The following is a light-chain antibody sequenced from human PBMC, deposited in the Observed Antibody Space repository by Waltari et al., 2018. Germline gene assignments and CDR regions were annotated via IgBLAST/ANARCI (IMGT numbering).Light chain of an antibody. CDR2: GAS. CDR1: QSVSSTY. J-gene: IGKJ2*01. CDR3: QQYGSSLYT. V-gene: IGKV3-20*01. Sequence: LSLSPGERATLSCRASQSVSSTYLAWHQQKPGQAPRLLIYGASSRATGIPDRFSGSGSGTDFTLTISRLEPEDFAVYYCQQYGSSLYTFGQGTKLEIK.